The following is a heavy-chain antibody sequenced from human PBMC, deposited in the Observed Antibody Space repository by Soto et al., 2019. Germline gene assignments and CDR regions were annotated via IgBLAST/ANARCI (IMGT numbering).Heavy chain of an antibody. CDR2: ISSSSSTI. V-gene: IGHV3-48*01. D-gene: IGHD4-17*01. CDR3: ARDASTTTVTTMRAAGRFDY. J-gene: IGHJ4*02. CDR1: GFTFSSYS. Sequence: GGSLRLSCAASGFTFSSYSMNWVRQAPGKGLEWVSYISSSSSTIYYADSVKGRFTISRDNAKNSLYLQMNSLRAEDTAVYYCARDASTTTVTTMRAAGRFDYWGQGTLVTVSS.